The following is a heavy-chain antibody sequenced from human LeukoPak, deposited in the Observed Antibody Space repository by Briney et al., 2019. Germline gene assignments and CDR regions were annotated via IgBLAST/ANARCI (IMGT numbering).Heavy chain of an antibody. V-gene: IGHV5-51*01. CDR3: TRGGGSSWWPFDY. CDR2: IYPGDSET. D-gene: IGHD6-13*01. CDR1: GYSFTSYW. J-gene: IGHJ4*02. Sequence: GESLKISCKGSGYSFTSYWIGWVRQMPGKGLEWMGIIYPGDSETRYSPSFQGQVTVSADKSISTAYLQWSSLKASDTAMYYCTRGGGSSWWPFDYWGQGTLVTVSS.